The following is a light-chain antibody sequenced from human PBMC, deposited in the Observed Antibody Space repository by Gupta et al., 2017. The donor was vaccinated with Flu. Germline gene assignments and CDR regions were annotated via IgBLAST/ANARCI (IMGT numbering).Light chain of an antibody. CDR1: SSDVGGYNY. V-gene: IGLV2-14*01. CDR2: EVS. CDR3: SSYTSSSTPHVV. J-gene: IGLJ2*01. Sequence: QSALTQPASVSGSPGQSITISCTGTSSDVGGYNYVSWYQQHPGKAPNLMIYEVSNRPSGVSTRFSGSKSGNTASLTISGLQAEDEADYYCSSYTSSSTPHVVFGGGTKLTVL.